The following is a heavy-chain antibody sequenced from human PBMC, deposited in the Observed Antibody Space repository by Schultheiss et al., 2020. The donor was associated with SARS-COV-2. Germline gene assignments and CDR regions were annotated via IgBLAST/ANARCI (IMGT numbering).Heavy chain of an antibody. CDR1: GYSISSGYY. J-gene: IGHJ6*02. CDR2: IYHSGST. Sequence: GSLRLSCAVSGYSISSGYYWGWIRQPPGKGLEWIGSIYHSGSTYYNPSLKSRVTISVDTSKNQFSLKLSSVTAADTAVYYCARGRKKLVGYYYYGMDVWGQGTTVTVSS. D-gene: IGHD6-13*01. CDR3: ARGRKKLVGYYYYGMDV. V-gene: IGHV4-38-2*01.